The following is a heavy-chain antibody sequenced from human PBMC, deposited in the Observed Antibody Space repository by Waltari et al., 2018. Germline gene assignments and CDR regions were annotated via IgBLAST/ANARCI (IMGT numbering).Heavy chain of an antibody. J-gene: IGHJ4*02. CDR2: INQDGSEK. V-gene: IGHV3-7*01. Sequence: EVQVVESGGGLVQPGGSLRLSRAAAGFTFSAYWMDWVRQAPGKGLEWVANINQDGSEKHYVGSLKGRVTVSRDNAKNSLYLQINSLRAEDTAVYYCSNSLNYWGQGTLVTVSS. CDR3: SNSLNY. CDR1: GFTFSAYW.